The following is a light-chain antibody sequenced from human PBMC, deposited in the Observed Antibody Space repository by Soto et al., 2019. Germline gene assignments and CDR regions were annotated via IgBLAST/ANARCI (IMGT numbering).Light chain of an antibody. CDR3: QQYGSSRET. J-gene: IGKJ1*01. Sequence: IVMMQSPATLSVSPGESVTLSCRASQLFSSNLAWYQHKPGQAPRLLIYGASSRATGIPDRFSGSGSGTDFTLTISRLEPEDFAVYYCQQYGSSRETFGQGTKVDI. CDR2: GAS. CDR1: QLFSSN. V-gene: IGKV3-20*01.